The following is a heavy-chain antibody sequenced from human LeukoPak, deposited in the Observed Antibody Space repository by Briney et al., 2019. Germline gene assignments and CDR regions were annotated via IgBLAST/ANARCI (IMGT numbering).Heavy chain of an antibody. CDR1: GGSISSYY. Sequence: PSETLSLTCTVSGGSISSYYWSWIRQPAGKGLEWIGRIYTSGSTNYNPSLKSRVTMSVDTSKNQFSLKLSSVTAADTAVYYRARGVRPPYYYYGSGIYYQTLYYFDYWGQGTLVTVSS. J-gene: IGHJ4*02. CDR2: IYTSGST. CDR3: ARGVRPPYYYYGSGIYYQTLYYFDY. V-gene: IGHV4-4*07. D-gene: IGHD3-10*01.